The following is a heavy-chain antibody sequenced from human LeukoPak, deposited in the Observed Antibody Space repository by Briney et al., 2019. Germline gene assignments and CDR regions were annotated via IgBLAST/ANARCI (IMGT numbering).Heavy chain of an antibody. Sequence: PSETLSLTCTVSGGSISGYYWSWIRQPPGKGLEWVGYIHYSGNTNYNPSLKSRVTISVDTSKNQFSLRLTSVTAADTAVYYCARGESYCGGDCYHYWGQGTLVTVSS. CDR3: ARGESYCGGDCYHY. V-gene: IGHV4-59*01. CDR1: GGSISGYY. CDR2: IHYSGNT. D-gene: IGHD2-21*01. J-gene: IGHJ4*02.